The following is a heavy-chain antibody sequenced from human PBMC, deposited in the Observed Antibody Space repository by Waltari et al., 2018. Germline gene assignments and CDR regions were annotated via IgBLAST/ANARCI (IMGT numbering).Heavy chain of an antibody. CDR3: ARPSVAARLGSLDY. CDR2: IDHKGVA. CDR1: RGSFSAYH. J-gene: IGHJ4*02. Sequence: QVQLQQWGAGLLKPSETLSLSCSVSRGSFSAYHWTWIRQSPGKGLEWIGEIDHKGVAYYNPSLKGRVTISVDTSKNQFSLSLTSVTATDTAVYFCARPSVAARLGSLDYWGQGALVTVSS. V-gene: IGHV4-34*01. D-gene: IGHD3-16*01.